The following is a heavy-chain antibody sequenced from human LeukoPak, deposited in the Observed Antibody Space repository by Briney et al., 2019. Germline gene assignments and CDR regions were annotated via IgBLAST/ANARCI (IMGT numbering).Heavy chain of an antibody. CDR3: ADFDSDY. Sequence: GGSLRLSCAASGFTFSSYAMHWVRQAPGKGLEWVAVISYDGSNKYYADSVKGRFTISRDNSKNTLYLQMNSLRAEDTAVYYCADFDSDYWGQGTLVTVSS. D-gene: IGHD3-9*01. CDR2: ISYDGSNK. CDR1: GFTFSSYA. J-gene: IGHJ4*02. V-gene: IGHV3-30-3*01.